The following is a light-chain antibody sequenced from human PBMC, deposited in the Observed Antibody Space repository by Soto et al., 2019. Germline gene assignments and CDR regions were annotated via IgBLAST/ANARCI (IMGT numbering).Light chain of an antibody. Sequence: DIHISYSPSTWGAPVFVSVAITCRARQSISSWLAWFQQKPGRAPKLLIYAGFTLQSGDPSRFSGSGSGAEFTLTISSLQPEDFATYYCQQLDSYPLTFGGGTKVDIK. CDR3: QQLDSYPLT. CDR2: AGF. J-gene: IGKJ4*01. CDR1: QSISSW. V-gene: IGKV1-9*01.